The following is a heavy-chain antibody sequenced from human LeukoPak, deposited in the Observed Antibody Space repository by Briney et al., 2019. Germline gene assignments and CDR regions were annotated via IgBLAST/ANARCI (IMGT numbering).Heavy chain of an antibody. CDR1: GYTFTSYG. Sequence: GASVKVSCKASGYTFTSYGISWVRQAPGQGLEWMGGIIPIFGTANYAQKFQGRVTITAGESTSTAYMELSSLRSEDTAVYYCARAALWFGESCHLDVWGKGTTVTISS. CDR2: IIPIFGTA. J-gene: IGHJ6*04. V-gene: IGHV1-69*13. D-gene: IGHD3-10*01. CDR3: ARAALWFGESCHLDV.